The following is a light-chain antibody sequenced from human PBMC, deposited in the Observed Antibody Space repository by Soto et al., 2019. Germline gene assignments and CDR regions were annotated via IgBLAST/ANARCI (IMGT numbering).Light chain of an antibody. Sequence: DVVMTQSPLSLPVTLGQPASISCRSSQSLVYSDGNAYLSWFQQRPGQSPRRLIYNAFNRDSGVPERFNGSGSGTEFTLKISRVEAEDVGIYYCMQGTHWPPVTFGQGTKLEIK. V-gene: IGKV2-30*01. CDR3: MQGTHWPPVT. J-gene: IGKJ2*01. CDR2: NAF. CDR1: QSLVYSDGNAY.